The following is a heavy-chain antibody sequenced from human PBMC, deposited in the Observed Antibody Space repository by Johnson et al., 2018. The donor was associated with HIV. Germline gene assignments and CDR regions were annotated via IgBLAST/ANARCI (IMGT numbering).Heavy chain of an antibody. J-gene: IGHJ3*02. CDR2: ISYDGSNK. CDR3: AKQQLARGCYAFDI. V-gene: IGHV3-30*18. Sequence: VQLVESGGGVVQPGRSLRLSCVASGFTFSNFGMHWVRQAPGKGLEWVAVISYDGSNKHYADSVKGRFTISRDNSKNTLYLQMNSLRAEDTAVYYCAKQQLARGCYAFDIWGQGTMVTVAS. D-gene: IGHD6-13*01. CDR1: GFTFSNFG.